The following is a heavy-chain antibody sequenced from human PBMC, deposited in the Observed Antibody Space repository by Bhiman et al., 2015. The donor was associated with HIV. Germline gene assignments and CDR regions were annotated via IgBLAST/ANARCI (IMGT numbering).Heavy chain of an antibody. CDR2: ISYDGTYK. Sequence: VQLLESGGGLVQPGGSLRLSCAASGFTFSNYAMSWVRQGPGKGLEWVALISYDGTYKYYADSVKGRFTISRDNSKNTLYLHMNSLRPEDTAVYYCARGGVEYSSSWYNPWGQGTLVTVSS. CDR1: GFTFSNYA. V-gene: IGHV3-30*04. J-gene: IGHJ5*02. CDR3: ARGGVEYSSSWYNP. D-gene: IGHD6-13*01.